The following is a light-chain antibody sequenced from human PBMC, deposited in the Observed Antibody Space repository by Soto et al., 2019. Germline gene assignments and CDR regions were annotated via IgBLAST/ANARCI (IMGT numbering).Light chain of an antibody. CDR3: QQYGTSPLT. CDR2: GAS. Sequence: EIVLTQSPRTLSLSPGESATLSCTASQSVRSNSLAWYQQKPGQAPRLLMFGASGRATGTPPRFSGRGSGPDFTLTISRLEPEDFAVDYCQQYGTSPLTFGGGAKVDI. V-gene: IGKV3-20*01. J-gene: IGKJ4*01. CDR1: QSVRSNS.